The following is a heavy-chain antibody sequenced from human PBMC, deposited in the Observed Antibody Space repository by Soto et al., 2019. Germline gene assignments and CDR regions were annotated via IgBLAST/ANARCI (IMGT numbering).Heavy chain of an antibody. J-gene: IGHJ5*02. D-gene: IGHD3-10*01. Sequence: GGSLRLSCAASGFTFDDYAMHWVRQAQGKGLEWVSGISWNSGSIGYADSVKGRFTISRDNAKNSLYLQMNSLRAEDTALYYCAKAMVRGVIYNWFDPWGQGTLVTVSS. CDR3: AKAMVRGVIYNWFDP. CDR1: GFTFDDYA. V-gene: IGHV3-9*01. CDR2: ISWNSGSI.